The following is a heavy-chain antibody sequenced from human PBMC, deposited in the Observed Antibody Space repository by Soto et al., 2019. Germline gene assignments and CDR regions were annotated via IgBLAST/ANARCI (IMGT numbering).Heavy chain of an antibody. D-gene: IGHD6-13*01. V-gene: IGHV1-2*02. Sequence: HATEQGLEWMGWINPKGGGTNYAQKLEGRVTMSRDTSISTAYMELGRLRSDDTAVYYCAIGGDSSSWYSTAALAFWGQGTTVTVSS. CDR3: AIGGDSSSWYSTAALAF. J-gene: IGHJ3*01. CDR2: INPKGGGT.